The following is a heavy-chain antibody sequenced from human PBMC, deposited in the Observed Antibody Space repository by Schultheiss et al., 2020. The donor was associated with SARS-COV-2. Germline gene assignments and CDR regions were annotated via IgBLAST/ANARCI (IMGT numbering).Heavy chain of an antibody. J-gene: IGHJ4*02. CDR1: GFTFSSYG. CDR2: ISSSSSYI. Sequence: GGSLRLSCAASGFTFSSYGMHWVRQAPGKGLEWVSSISSSSSYIYYADSVKGRFTISRDNAKNSLYLQMNSLRAEDTAVYYCARLSIAARLFDYWGQGTLVTVSS. CDR3: ARLSIAARLFDY. D-gene: IGHD6-6*01. V-gene: IGHV3-21*01.